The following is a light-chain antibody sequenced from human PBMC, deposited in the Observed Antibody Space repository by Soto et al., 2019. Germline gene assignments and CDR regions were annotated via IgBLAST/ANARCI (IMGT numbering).Light chain of an antibody. Sequence: DVQMTQSPSSLSASVGDRVTITCRASQGIRHALGWYQQTPGKVPKRLIYSASSLQNGVPARFSGSGSETVFTLTISSLQTEDFAIYFCLQHSDSPFTFGQGTRVEI. CDR3: LQHSDSPFT. CDR1: QGIRHA. J-gene: IGKJ2*01. V-gene: IGKV1-17*01. CDR2: SAS.